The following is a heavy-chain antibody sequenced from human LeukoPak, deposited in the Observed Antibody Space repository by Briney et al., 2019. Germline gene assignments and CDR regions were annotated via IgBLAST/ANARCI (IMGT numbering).Heavy chain of an antibody. J-gene: IGHJ4*02. V-gene: IGHV4-4*07. CDR1: GGSISSYY. D-gene: IGHD2-2*02. Sequence: SETLSLTCTVSGGSISSYYWSWIRQPAGKGLEWIGRIYTSGSTNYNPSLKSRVTMSVDTSKNQLSLKLSSVTAADTAVYYCAREAIVVVPAAIDPLFDYWGQGTLVTVSS. CDR2: IYTSGST. CDR3: AREAIVVVPAAIDPLFDY.